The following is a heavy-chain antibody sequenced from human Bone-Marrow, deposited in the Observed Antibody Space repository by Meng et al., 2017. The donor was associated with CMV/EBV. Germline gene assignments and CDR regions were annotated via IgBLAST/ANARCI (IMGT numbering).Heavy chain of an antibody. V-gene: IGHV1-18*01. Sequence: ASVKVSCKASGYTFTSYGISWVRQAPGQGLEWMGWISAYNGNTNYAQKLQGRVTMTTDTSTSTAYMELSSLRSEDTAVYYCARGRHPFGELFYFDYWGQGTLVTVSS. CDR2: ISAYNGNT. CDR1: GYTFTSYG. CDR3: ARGRHPFGELFYFDY. D-gene: IGHD3-10*01. J-gene: IGHJ4*02.